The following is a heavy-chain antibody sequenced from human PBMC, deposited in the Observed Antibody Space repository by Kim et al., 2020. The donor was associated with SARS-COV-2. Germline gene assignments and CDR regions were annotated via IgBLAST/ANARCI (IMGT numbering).Heavy chain of an antibody. Sequence: SETLSLTCAVSGWSLSGYYWSWIRQPPGRGLEWVGEINHSGGTNYSPSLNSRVTMSVDASRNQLSLKLSSVTAADTAVYYCAKGYCSGDACHGAFDYWGQGTLVFVSS. CDR1: GWSLSGYY. D-gene: IGHD2-15*01. J-gene: IGHJ4*02. V-gene: IGHV4-34*01. CDR2: INHSGGT. CDR3: AKGYCSGDACHGAFDY.